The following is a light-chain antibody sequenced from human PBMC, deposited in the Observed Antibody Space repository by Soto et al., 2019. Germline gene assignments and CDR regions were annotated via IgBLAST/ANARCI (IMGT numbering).Light chain of an antibody. Sequence: IVLTQSPGTLSLSPGERATLSCRASQSVSSNYLAWYQQKPGQAPRLLISAASSRATGIPDRFSGSGSGTDFTLTISRLEPEDFAVYYCQQYGSSLYTFGQGTKLEIK. CDR2: AAS. CDR1: QSVSSNY. V-gene: IGKV3-20*01. CDR3: QQYGSSLYT. J-gene: IGKJ2*01.